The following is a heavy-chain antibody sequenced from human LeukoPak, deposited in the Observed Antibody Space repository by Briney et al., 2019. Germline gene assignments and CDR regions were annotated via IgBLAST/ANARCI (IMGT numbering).Heavy chain of an antibody. Sequence: GASVKVSCKASGYTFSGYYMHWVRQAPGQGLEWMGWINPNSGDTNYAQKFQGRVSMTRDTSINTAYMELSRLGSDDTSVYYCARTLPNYYYGMDVWGQGTTVTVSS. CDR3: ARTLPNYYYGMDV. D-gene: IGHD1-26*01. CDR2: INPNSGDT. J-gene: IGHJ6*02. V-gene: IGHV1-2*02. CDR1: GYTFSGYY.